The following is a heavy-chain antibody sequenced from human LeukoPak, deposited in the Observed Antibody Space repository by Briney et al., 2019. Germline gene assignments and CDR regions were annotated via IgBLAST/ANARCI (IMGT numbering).Heavy chain of an antibody. CDR3: ACYCLVYKYCCNGMVV. J-gene: IGHJ6*02. D-gene: IGHD3-16*01. CDR1: GGTFSSYA. Sequence: SVKVSCKASGGTFSSYAISWVRQAPGQGLEWMGGIIPIFGTANYAQKFQGRVTITADESTSTAYMELSSLRSEDTAVYYCACYCLVYKYCCNGMVVWGQETTLTVSS. V-gene: IGHV1-69*13. CDR2: IIPIFGTA.